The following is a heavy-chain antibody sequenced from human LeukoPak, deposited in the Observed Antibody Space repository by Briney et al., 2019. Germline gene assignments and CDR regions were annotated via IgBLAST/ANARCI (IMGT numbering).Heavy chain of an antibody. V-gene: IGHV3-48*04. CDR3: AREGSAADDFDY. CDR2: ISTSGGTM. J-gene: IGHJ4*02. Sequence: GGSLRLSCAASGFTFSTYSMNWVRQAPGKGLEWVSYISTSGGTMYYADSVKGRFTISRDNAQNSLYLQMNSLTAEDTAVYYCAREGSAADDFDYWGQGTLVTVSS. D-gene: IGHD2-2*01. CDR1: GFTFSTYS.